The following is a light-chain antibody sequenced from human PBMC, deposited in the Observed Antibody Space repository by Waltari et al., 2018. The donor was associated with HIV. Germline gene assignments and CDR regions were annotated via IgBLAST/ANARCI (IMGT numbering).Light chain of an antibody. CDR1: SRDVGSFQY. V-gene: IGLV2-8*01. Sequence: QSALTQPPSASGSPGQSVTISCTRTSRDVGSFQYVSWYQQHPGKAPKLMIYDVTKWPSGVPDRFSGSKSGNTASLTVSGLQAEDEADYYCSSYGGGNTVLFGGGTRLTVL. CDR2: DVT. CDR3: SSYGGGNTVL. J-gene: IGLJ3*02.